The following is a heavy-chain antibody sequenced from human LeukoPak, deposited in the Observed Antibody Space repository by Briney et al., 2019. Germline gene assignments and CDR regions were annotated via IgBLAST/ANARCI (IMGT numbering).Heavy chain of an antibody. CDR2: IGSDGDST. J-gene: IGHJ4*01. D-gene: IGHD1-14*01. V-gene: IGHV3-64D*06. CDR1: GFTFSSLG. Sequence: GGSLRLSCSASGFTFSSLGMHWVRQAPGKGLEHVSTIGSDGDSTYYADSVKDRFTISRDNPKNALYLQMTSLRPEDSAVYYCVSPVFINYWGQGTLVTVSS. CDR3: VSPVFINY.